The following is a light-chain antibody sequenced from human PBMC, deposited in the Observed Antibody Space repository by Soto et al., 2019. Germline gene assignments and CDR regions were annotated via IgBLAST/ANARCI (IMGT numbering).Light chain of an antibody. CDR2: EVV. V-gene: IGLV2-8*01. CDR3: KSYAGSNPYV. CDR1: KSDIGVYDF. J-gene: IGLJ1*01. Sequence: TESPKGAGPPGQSVTSSCTGTKSDIGVYDFVSWYQHHPGKAPRLIIYEVVQRPSGVPDRFSGSKSGNTASLTVSGLQAADEADYFCKSYAGSNPYVFGSGTNVTFL.